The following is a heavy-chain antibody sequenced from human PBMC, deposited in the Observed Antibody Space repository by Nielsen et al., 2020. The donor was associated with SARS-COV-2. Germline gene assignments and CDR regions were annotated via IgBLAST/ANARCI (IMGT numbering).Heavy chain of an antibody. CDR2: ISAYNGNT. J-gene: IGHJ4*02. D-gene: IGHD5-18*01. CDR1: GYTFTSYG. V-gene: IGHV1-18*01. Sequence: ASVKVSCKASGYTFTSYGISWVRQAPGQGLEWMEWISAYNGNTNYAQKFQGRVTITADESTSTAYMELSSLRSEDTAVYYCARVGYSYGHDLGYWGQGTLVTVSS. CDR3: ARVGYSYGHDLGY.